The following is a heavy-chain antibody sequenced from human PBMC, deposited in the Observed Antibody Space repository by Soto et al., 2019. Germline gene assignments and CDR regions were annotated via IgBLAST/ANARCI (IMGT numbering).Heavy chain of an antibody. CDR3: AHSTTVTPHT. V-gene: IGHV2-5*02. J-gene: IGHJ5*02. CDR2: IYWDDDK. Sequence: GLDLEWLALIYWDDDKRYSPSLKSRLTITKDTSKNQVVLTMTNMDPVDTATYYCAHSTTVTPHTWGQGTLVTVSS. D-gene: IGHD4-17*01.